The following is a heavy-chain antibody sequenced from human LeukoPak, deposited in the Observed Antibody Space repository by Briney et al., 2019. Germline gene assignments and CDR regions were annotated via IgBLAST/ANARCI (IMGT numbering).Heavy chain of an antibody. J-gene: IGHJ4*02. V-gene: IGHV1-69*13. CDR3: AAPAYCGGGCYFPFDY. CDR1: GGTFSSYA. D-gene: IGHD2-21*02. CDR2: IIPIFGTA. Sequence: ASVKVSCKASGGTFSSYAISWVRQAPGQGLEWMGGIIPIFGTANYAQKFQGRVTITADESTSTAYMELSSLRSEDTAVYYCAAPAYCGGGCYFPFDYWGQGTLVTVSS.